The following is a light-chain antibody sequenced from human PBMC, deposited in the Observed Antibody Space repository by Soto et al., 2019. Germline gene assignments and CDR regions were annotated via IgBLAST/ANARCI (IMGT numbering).Light chain of an antibody. Sequence: LMTQSPAILSVSPGERVTLSCRASQDVGINLAWYQQKPGHAPRLVVYGASTRATAFPARFSGSGSGTEFPLTISGLQSEDLAVYYCHQYNYWPGTFGQGTKLEIK. V-gene: IGKV3-15*01. J-gene: IGKJ2*01. CDR2: GAS. CDR3: HQYNYWPGT. CDR1: QDVGIN.